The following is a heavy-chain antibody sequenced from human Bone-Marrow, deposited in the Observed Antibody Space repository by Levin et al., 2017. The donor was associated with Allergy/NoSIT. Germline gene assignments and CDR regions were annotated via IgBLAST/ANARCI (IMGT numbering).Heavy chain of an antibody. V-gene: IGHV3-74*01. CDR3: VRQVSGSGDS. Sequence: LAGGSLRLSCVVSGFPLSDYWMHWVRQAPGKGLVWVSHINSDGSVINYANSVAGRFTISRDNAKNTLFLQMNRLRGEDTGVYFCVRQVSGSGDSWGPGTLVTVSS. CDR2: INSDGSVI. CDR1: GFPLSDYW. J-gene: IGHJ4*02. D-gene: IGHD3-10*01.